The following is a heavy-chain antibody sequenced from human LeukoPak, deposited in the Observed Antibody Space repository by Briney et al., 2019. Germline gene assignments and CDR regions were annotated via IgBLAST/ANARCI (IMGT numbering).Heavy chain of an antibody. CDR1: GYTFTGYY. Sequence: ASVKVSCKASGYTFTGYYMHWVRQAPGQGLEWMGWINPNSGGTNYAQKFQGRVTMTRDTSISTAYMELSRLRSDDTAVYYCARDQAWGPPLEYYYDSSGYYLDYWGQGTLVTASS. J-gene: IGHJ4*02. CDR2: INPNSGGT. V-gene: IGHV1-2*02. D-gene: IGHD3-22*01. CDR3: ARDQAWGPPLEYYYDSSGYYLDY.